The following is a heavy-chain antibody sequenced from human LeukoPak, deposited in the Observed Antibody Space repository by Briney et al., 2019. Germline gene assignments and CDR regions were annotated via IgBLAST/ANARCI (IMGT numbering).Heavy chain of an antibody. D-gene: IGHD4-17*01. V-gene: IGHV3-23*01. Sequence: GGSLRLSCAASGFTFSDYAMTWVRQAPGKGLEWVATISGSGVMTYYADSVKGRFTISRDNSKNTLYLQMNSLWAEDTAVYYCAKGGDYGDYDATPFDYWGQGTLVTVSS. CDR2: ISGSGVMT. CDR3: AKGGDYGDYDATPFDY. CDR1: GFTFSDYA. J-gene: IGHJ4*02.